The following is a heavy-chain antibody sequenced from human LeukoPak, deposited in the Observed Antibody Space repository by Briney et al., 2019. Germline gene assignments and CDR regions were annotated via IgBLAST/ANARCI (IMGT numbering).Heavy chain of an antibody. CDR1: GFTVSSNY. V-gene: IGHV3-15*01. CDR2: IKSKTDGGTT. D-gene: IGHD3-10*01. J-gene: IGHJ4*02. Sequence: GGSLRLSCAASGFTVSSNYMSWVRQAPGKGLEWVGRIKSKTDGGTTDYAAPVKGRFTISRDDSKNTLYLQMNSLKTEDTAVYYCTVDGSGSPTGEDYWGQGTLVTVSS. CDR3: TVDGSGSPTGEDY.